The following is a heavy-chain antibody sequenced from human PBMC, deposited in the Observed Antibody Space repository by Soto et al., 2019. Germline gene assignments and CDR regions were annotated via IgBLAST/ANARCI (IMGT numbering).Heavy chain of an antibody. Sequence: GGSLRLSCAASGFTFSSYGMHWVRQAPGKGLEWVAVISYDGSNKYYADSVKGRFTISRDNSKNTLYLQMNSLRAEDTAVYYCAKDVGFYSGSYWGPGNWGQGTLVTVSS. V-gene: IGHV3-30*18. J-gene: IGHJ4*02. CDR2: ISYDGSNK. D-gene: IGHD1-26*01. CDR3: AKDVGFYSGSYWGPGN. CDR1: GFTFSSYG.